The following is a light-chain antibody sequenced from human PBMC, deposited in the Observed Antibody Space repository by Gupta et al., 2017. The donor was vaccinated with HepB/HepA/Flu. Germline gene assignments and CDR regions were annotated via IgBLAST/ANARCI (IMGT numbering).Light chain of an antibody. CDR1: SSDVGGYNY. J-gene: IGLJ2*01. Sequence: QPALTQPPSASGSPGQSVTISCTGTSSDVGGYNYVSWYQQHPGKAPKLMIYEVSTRPSGVPDRFSGSKSGNTASLTVSGLQAEDEADYYCSSYAGSNNLIFGGGTKLTVL. CDR2: EVS. V-gene: IGLV2-8*01. CDR3: SSYAGSNNLI.